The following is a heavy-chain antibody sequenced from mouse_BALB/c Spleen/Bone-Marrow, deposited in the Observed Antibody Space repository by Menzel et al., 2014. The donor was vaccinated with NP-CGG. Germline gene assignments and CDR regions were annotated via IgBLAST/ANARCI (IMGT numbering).Heavy chain of an antibody. V-gene: IGHV2-9*02. CDR3: ARAGTFDY. CDR2: IWAGGNT. CDR1: GFSLTSYG. D-gene: IGHD2-14*01. J-gene: IGHJ2*01. Sequence: VQRVESGPGLVAPSQSLSITCTVSGFSLTSYGVHWVRQPPGKGLEWLGVIWAGGNTNYNSALMSRLSISKDNSKSQVFLKMNSLQTDDTAMYYCARAGTFDYWGQDTTLTVSS.